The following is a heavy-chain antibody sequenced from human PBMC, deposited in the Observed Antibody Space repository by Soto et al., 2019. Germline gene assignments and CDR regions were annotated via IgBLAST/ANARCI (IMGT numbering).Heavy chain of an antibody. Sequence: QVQLQQWGAGLLKPSETLSLTCAVYGGSFSDFHWSWIRQPPGKGLEWIGEIHHRGNTNYNPSLRSRVTMSVDTSQNQFSLKMTYVTAADTAVYYCARTHYSMDVWDKGTTVTVSS. CDR2: IHHRGNT. V-gene: IGHV4-34*01. J-gene: IGHJ6*03. CDR1: GGSFSDFH. CDR3: ARTHYSMDV.